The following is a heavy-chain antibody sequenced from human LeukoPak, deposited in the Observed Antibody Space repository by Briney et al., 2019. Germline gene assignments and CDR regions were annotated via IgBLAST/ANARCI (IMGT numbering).Heavy chain of an antibody. CDR1: GNSISSYF. J-gene: IGHJ4*02. Sequence: SETLSLTCSVSGNSISSYFWSWIRQPPGKGLEWIGYFYYSGNAQYRPSLKSRVTISADTSKNQFSLKLTSVTAADTAVYYCANPPSDWGQGTLVTVSS. V-gene: IGHV4-59*01. CDR3: ANPPSD. D-gene: IGHD2-2*01. CDR2: FYYSGNA.